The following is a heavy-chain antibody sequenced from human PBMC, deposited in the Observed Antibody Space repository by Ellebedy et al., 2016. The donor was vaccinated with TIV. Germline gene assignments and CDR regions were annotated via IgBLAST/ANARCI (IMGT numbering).Heavy chain of an antibody. Sequence: GGSLRLXXEAPASSFSNYWMSWVRQGPGKGLEWVATMKQDGSEKFYVDSVNGRFTISRDNAKNSLYLHLSSLRPEDTAVYYCARLNWGRFAFDFWGQGTLVTVSS. CDR1: ASSFSNYW. CDR2: MKQDGSEK. CDR3: ARLNWGRFAFDF. V-gene: IGHV3-7*01. D-gene: IGHD7-27*01. J-gene: IGHJ5*01.